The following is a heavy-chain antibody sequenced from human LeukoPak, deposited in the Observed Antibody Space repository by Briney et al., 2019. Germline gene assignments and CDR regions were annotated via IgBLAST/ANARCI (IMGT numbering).Heavy chain of an antibody. D-gene: IGHD3-3*01. CDR2: ISYDGSNK. Sequence: RSLRLSCAASGFTFSTYAMHWVRQAPGKGLEWVAVISYDGSNKYYADSVKGRFTISRDNSKNTLYLQMNSLRAEDTAVYYCARDSRPPSYYDFWSGYHHLSDAFDIWGQGTMVTVSS. CDR1: GFTFSTYA. CDR3: ARDSRPPSYYDFWSGYHHLSDAFDI. J-gene: IGHJ3*02. V-gene: IGHV3-30-3*01.